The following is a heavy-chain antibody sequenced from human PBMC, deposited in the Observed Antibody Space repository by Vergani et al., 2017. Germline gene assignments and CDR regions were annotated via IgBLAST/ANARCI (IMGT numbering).Heavy chain of an antibody. CDR1: GFTFSDHY. J-gene: IGHJ6*02. CDR3: AREQWLAKSTLVPDDYYDCMDV. D-gene: IGHD6-19*01. CDR2: TRNKANSYTT. Sequence: EVQLVESGGGLVQPGGSLRLSCAASGFTFSDHYMDWVRQAPGKGLEWVGRTRNKANSYTTEYAASVKGRFTISRDDSKNSLYLQMNSLKTEDTTVYYCAREQWLAKSTLVPDDYYDCMDVWGQGTTVTVSS. V-gene: IGHV3-72*01.